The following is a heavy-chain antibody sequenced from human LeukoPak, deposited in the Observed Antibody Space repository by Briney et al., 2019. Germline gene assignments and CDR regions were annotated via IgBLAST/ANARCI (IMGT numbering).Heavy chain of an antibody. V-gene: IGHV3-74*01. CDR2: INSSGSST. CDR3: VRQYRVAAPADY. CDR1: GFTFSNYW. D-gene: IGHD6-13*01. J-gene: IGHJ4*02. Sequence: GGPLRLSCAASGFTFSNYWMHWVRQAPGKGLVWLSRINSSGSSTSYAASVKGRFTISRDNAKNTLYVQMNSLRDEDTAVYYCVRQYRVAAPADYWGQGTLVTVSS.